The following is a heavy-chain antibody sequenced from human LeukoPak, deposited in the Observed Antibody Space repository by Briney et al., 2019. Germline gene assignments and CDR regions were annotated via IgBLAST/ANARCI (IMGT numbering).Heavy chain of an antibody. CDR3: AKEQNLEYCSSTSCPLGGIRLDY. D-gene: IGHD2-2*01. CDR1: GFTFSSYA. V-gene: IGHV3-23*01. J-gene: IGHJ4*02. Sequence: GGSLRLSCAASGFTFSSYAMSWVRQAPGKGLEWVSAISGSGGSTYYADSVKGRFTISRDNSKNTLYLQMNSLRAEDTAVYYCAKEQNLEYCSSTSCPLGGIRLDYWGQGTLVTVSS. CDR2: ISGSGGST.